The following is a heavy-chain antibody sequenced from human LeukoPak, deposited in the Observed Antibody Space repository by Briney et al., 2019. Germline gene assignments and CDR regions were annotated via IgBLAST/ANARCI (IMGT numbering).Heavy chain of an antibody. D-gene: IGHD6-19*01. CDR3: ASPSSGWYY. Sequence: GRSLRLSCAASGFTFSSYAMRWVRQAPGKGLEWVAVISYDGSNKYYADSVKGRFTISRDNSKNTLYLQMNSLRAEDTAVYYCASPSSGWYYWGQGTLVTVSP. V-gene: IGHV3-30*04. J-gene: IGHJ4*02. CDR2: ISYDGSNK. CDR1: GFTFSSYA.